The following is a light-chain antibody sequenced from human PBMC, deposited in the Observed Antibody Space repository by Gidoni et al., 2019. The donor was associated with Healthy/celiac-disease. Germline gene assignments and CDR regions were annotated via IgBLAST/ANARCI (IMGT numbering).Light chain of an antibody. V-gene: IGKV1-33*01. Sequence: DIQMTQSPSSLSASVGDRVTITCQASQDISNYLNWYQQKPGKAPKLLIYDASNLETGVPSRFSGSGSGTDFTFTISSLQPEDIATYYCQQYDNLLRCTFXQXTKLXIK. J-gene: IGKJ2*02. CDR1: QDISNY. CDR2: DAS. CDR3: QQYDNLLRCT.